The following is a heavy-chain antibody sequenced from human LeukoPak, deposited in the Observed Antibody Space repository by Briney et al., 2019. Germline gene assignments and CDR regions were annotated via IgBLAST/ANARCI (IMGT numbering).Heavy chain of an antibody. V-gene: IGHV4-4*07. CDR1: GGSISSYY. CDR2: IYTSGST. Sequence: PSEILSLTCTVSGGSISSYYWSWIRQPAGKGLEWIGRIYTSGSTNYNPSLKSRVTMSVDTSKNQFSLKLSSVTAADTAVYYCARVVPDSSGWPYYFDYWGQGTLVTVSS. CDR3: ARVVPDSSGWPYYFDY. D-gene: IGHD6-19*01. J-gene: IGHJ4*02.